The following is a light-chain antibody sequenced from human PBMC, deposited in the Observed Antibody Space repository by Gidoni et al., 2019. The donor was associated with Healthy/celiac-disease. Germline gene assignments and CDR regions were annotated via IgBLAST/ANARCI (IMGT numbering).Light chain of an antibody. CDR3: FSYTSSSYV. CDR1: SSDVGGYKY. V-gene: IGLV2-14*01. J-gene: IGLJ1*01. Sequence: QSALTQPASVSGSPGQSITISCTGTSSDVGGYKYVSWYQQHPGKVPKLMVYEVTNRPSGVPARFSGSKSGNTASLTISGLQAEDEADYYCFSYTSSSYVLGTGTKVTVL. CDR2: EVT.